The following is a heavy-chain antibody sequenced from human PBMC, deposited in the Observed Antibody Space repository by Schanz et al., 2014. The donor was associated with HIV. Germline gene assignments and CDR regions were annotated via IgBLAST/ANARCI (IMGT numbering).Heavy chain of an antibody. CDR3: ALSRPSGYGGSWYFDL. CDR1: GFIFNSYA. J-gene: IGHJ2*01. V-gene: IGHV3-23*01. D-gene: IGHD2-15*01. Sequence: EVQLLDSGGGLVQPGGSLRLSCAASGFIFNSYAMSWVRQAPGKGLDRVSGISGGGGSTYYTDSVKGRFTISRDNSKNTLYLQMNSLRAEDTAVYYCALSRPSGYGGSWYFDLWGRGTLVAVSS. CDR2: ISGGGGST.